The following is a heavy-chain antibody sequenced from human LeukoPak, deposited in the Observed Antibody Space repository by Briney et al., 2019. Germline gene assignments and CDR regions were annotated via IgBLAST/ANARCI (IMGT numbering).Heavy chain of an antibody. CDR3: ARGRRYYGSGSPGPQYFQH. Sequence: SETLSLTCAVYGGSFSGYYWSWIRQPPGKGLEWIGEINHSGSTNYNPSLKSRVTISVDTSKNQFSLKLSSVTAADTAVYYYARGRRYYGSGSPGPQYFQHWGQGTLVTVSS. J-gene: IGHJ1*01. CDR2: INHSGST. V-gene: IGHV4-34*01. CDR1: GGSFSGYY. D-gene: IGHD3-10*01.